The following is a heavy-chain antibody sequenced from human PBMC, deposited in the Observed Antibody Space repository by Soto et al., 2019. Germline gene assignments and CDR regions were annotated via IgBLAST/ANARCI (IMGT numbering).Heavy chain of an antibody. D-gene: IGHD5-18*01. J-gene: IGHJ4*02. Sequence: ASVKVSCKASGYTFTSYDINWVRQATGQGLEWMGWMNPNSGNTGYAQKFQGRVTMTRNTSISTAYMELSSLGSEDTAVYYCARGLVNGFTWIQLWADYWGQGTLVTVSS. CDR1: GYTFTSYD. V-gene: IGHV1-8*01. CDR3: ARGLVNGFTWIQLWADY. CDR2: MNPNSGNT.